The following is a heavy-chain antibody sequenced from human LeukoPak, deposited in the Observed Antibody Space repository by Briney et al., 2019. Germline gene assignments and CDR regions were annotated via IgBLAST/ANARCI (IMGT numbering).Heavy chain of an antibody. CDR3: ASRRYSGYEPFDY. CDR2: INHSGST. D-gene: IGHD5-12*01. V-gene: IGHV4-34*01. Sequence: PSETLSLTCAVYGGSFSGYYWSWIRQPPGKGLEWIGEINHSGSTNYNPSLKSRVTISVDTSKNQFSLKLSSVTAADTAVYYCASRRYSGYEPFDYWGQGTLVTVSS. J-gene: IGHJ4*02. CDR1: GGSFSGYY.